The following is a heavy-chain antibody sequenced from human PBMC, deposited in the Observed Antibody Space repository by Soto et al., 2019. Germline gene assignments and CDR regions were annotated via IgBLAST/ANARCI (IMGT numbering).Heavy chain of an antibody. Sequence: QVQLQESGPGLVKPSQTLSLTCTVSGGSISSGGYYWSWIRQHPGKGLEWIGYIYYSGSTYYNPSLKSRVTISVDTSKNQFSLKLSSMPATDTAVYYCASARRYYYDRSGYYLDYWGQGTLVTVSS. CDR1: GGSISSGGYY. CDR2: IYYSGST. V-gene: IGHV4-31*03. J-gene: IGHJ4*01. D-gene: IGHD3-22*01. CDR3: ASARRYYYDRSGYYLDY.